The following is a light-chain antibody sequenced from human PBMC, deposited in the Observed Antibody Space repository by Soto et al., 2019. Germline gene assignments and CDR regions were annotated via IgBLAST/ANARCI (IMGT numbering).Light chain of an antibody. J-gene: IGLJ2*01. CDR2: EVT. V-gene: IGLV2-8*01. CDR1: SSDIGAYKY. Sequence: QSALTQPPSASGSPGQSVTISCTGTSSDIGAYKYVSWYQQHPGKAPKLIIYEVTERPSGVPDRFSGSKSGNTASLTVSGLQAEDEADYYCSSYGDNNNVLFGGGTKLTVL. CDR3: SSYGDNNNVL.